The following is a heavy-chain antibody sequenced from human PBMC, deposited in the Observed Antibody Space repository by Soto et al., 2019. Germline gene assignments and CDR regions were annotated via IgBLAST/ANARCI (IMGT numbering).Heavy chain of an antibody. V-gene: IGHV6-1*01. CDR1: GESVSSNSAA. Sequence: QTLPFSCDSCGESVSSNSAAWNWIRQSSSRGLEWLGGTYYRSKWYSDYAESVKSRITINADTSKNQLSLHLKSVTPEDTALYYCTRGQTLHNWFDPWAQGTLVTVSS. J-gene: IGHJ5*02. CDR3: TRGQTLHNWFDP. CDR2: TYYRSKWYS.